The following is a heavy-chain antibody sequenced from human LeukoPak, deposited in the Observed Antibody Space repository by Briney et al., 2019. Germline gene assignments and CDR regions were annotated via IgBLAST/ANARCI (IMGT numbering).Heavy chain of an antibody. CDR3: ARGRSRTSIAAAGTPRYFDY. CDR1: GGSISSYY. J-gene: IGHJ4*02. CDR2: INHSGST. Sequence: PSETLSLTCTVSGGSISSYYWSWIRQPPGKGLEWIGEINHSGSTNYNPSLKSRVTISVDTSKNQFSLKLSSVTAADTAVYYCARGRSRTSIAAAGTPRYFDYWGQGTLVTVSS. D-gene: IGHD6-13*01. V-gene: IGHV4-34*01.